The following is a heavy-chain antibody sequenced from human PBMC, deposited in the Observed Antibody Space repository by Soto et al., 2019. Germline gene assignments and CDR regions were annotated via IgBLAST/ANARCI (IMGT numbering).Heavy chain of an antibody. V-gene: IGHV3-11*01. CDR2: IRSSGSNT. Sequence: GGSLRLSCAASGFTFSGYYMTWVRQAPGKGLEWISYIRSSGSNTYYADSVKGRFTISRDNGKKSLYLQMNSLRAEDTAVYYCATGACSGYDCYIDYWGQGTLVTVSS. D-gene: IGHD5-12*01. CDR3: ATGACSGYDCYIDY. J-gene: IGHJ4*02. CDR1: GFTFSGYY.